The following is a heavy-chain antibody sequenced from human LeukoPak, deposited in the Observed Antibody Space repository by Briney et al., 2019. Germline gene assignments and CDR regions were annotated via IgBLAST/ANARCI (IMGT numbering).Heavy chain of an antibody. CDR1: GFTFSSYG. Sequence: GGSLRLSCAASGFTFSSYGMNWVRQAPGKGLEWVSYISSSGSTIYYADSVKGRFTISRDNAKNSLYLQMNSLRAEDTAVYYCAGGVAVSVVPAPDYWGQGTLVTVSS. V-gene: IGHV3-48*03. J-gene: IGHJ4*02. D-gene: IGHD2-2*01. CDR3: AGGVAVSVVPAPDY. CDR2: ISSSGSTI.